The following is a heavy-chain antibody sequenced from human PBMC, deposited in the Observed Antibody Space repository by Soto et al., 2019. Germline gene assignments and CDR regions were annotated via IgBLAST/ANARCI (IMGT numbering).Heavy chain of an antibody. CDR3: EGLGYYYYGMDV. CDR2: ISSSGSTI. J-gene: IGHJ6*02. CDR1: GFTFSSYE. Sequence: GGSLRLSCAASGFTFSSYEMNWVRQAPGKGLEWVSYISSSGSTIYYADSVKGRFTISRDNAKNSLYLQMSSLRAEDTAVYYCEGLGYYYYGMDVWGQGTTVTVSS. V-gene: IGHV3-48*03. D-gene: IGHD3-16*01.